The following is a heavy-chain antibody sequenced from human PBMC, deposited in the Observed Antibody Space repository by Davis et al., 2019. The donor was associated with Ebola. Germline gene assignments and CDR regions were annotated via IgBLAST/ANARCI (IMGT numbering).Heavy chain of an antibody. J-gene: IGHJ3*02. V-gene: IGHV5-51*01. CDR1: GNSFNTHW. CDR3: ATLRRTITGMDDGFDI. D-gene: IGHD1-20*01. Sequence: GESLKISCKDSGNSFNTHWIGWVRQMPGKGLEWMGLIYTGDSDTRYSPSFRGQVTISADKSIKTAFLQWSSLKASDTAMYYCATLRRTITGMDDGFDIWGQGTMVTVSS. CDR2: IYTGDSDT.